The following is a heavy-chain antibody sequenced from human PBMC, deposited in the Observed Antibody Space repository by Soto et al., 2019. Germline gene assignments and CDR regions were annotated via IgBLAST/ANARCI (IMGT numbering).Heavy chain of an antibody. CDR3: ARAVDTAMVGLDY. J-gene: IGHJ4*02. CDR1: GYTFTSYY. V-gene: IGHV1-46*01. Sequence: QVQLVQSGAEVKKPGASVKVPCKASGYTFTSYYMHWVRQAPGQGLEWMGIINPSGGTTSSAQKFQGRVTMTRDTSTSTVYMEVSSLRSEDTAVYYCARAVDTAMVGLDYWGQGTLVTVSS. D-gene: IGHD5-18*01. CDR2: INPSGGTT.